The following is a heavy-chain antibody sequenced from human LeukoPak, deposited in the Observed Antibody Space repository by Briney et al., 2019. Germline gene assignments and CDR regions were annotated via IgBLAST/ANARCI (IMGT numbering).Heavy chain of an antibody. CDR2: IIPIFGTA. Sequence: GASVKVSCKASGGTLSSYAISWVRQAPGQGLEWMGGIIPIFGTANYAQKFQGRVTITADESTSTAYMELSSLRSEDTAVYYCARDLRGAYSYGAPYYYYGMDVWGKGTTVTVSS. CDR3: ARDLRGAYSYGAPYYYYGMDV. CDR1: GGTLSSYA. V-gene: IGHV1-69*13. J-gene: IGHJ6*04. D-gene: IGHD5-18*01.